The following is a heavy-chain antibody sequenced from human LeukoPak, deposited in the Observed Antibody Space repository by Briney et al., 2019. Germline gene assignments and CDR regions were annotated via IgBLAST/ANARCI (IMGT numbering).Heavy chain of an antibody. CDR2: VYPTGST. Sequence: PSETLSLTCAVSGDSISNSNWWTWIRQPPGKGLEWIGEVYPTGSTNYSPSLKGRVTISVDKSKNQFSLTLTSVTAADTAVYFFWTTEHDRGDYWGQGTLVTVSS. V-gene: IGHV4-4*02. D-gene: IGHD3/OR15-3a*01. J-gene: IGHJ4*02. CDR3: WTTEHDRGDY. CDR1: GDSISNSNW.